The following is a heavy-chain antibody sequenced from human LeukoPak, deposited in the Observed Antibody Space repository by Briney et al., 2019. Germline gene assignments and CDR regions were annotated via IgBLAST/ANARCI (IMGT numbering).Heavy chain of an antibody. CDR2: TYYRSKWYN. J-gene: IGHJ6*03. D-gene: IGHD3-9*01. CDR3: ARGPHPTYYDILTGYYNGPEYYMDV. V-gene: IGHV6-1*01. CDR1: GDSVSSNSAA. Sequence: SQTLSLTCAISGDSVSSNSAAWNWIRQSPSRGLEWLGRTYYRSKWYNDYAVSVKSRITINPDTSKNQFSLQLNSVTPEDTAVYYCARGPHPTYYDILTGYYNGPEYYMDVWGKGTTVTISS.